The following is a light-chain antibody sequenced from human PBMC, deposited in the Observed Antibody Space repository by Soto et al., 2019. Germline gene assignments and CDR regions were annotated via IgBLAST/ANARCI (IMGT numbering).Light chain of an antibody. Sequence: DIQMTQSPSSLSATVGDSVTMSCRASQTISTYLNWYQQKPGKAPTLLIFTASTLQSGVPSRFSGRGSGTDFTLTISSVDPEDFATYYCQQSYSTPPTFGQGARLEIK. CDR3: QQSYSTPPT. CDR1: QTISTY. CDR2: TAS. J-gene: IGKJ5*01. V-gene: IGKV1-39*01.